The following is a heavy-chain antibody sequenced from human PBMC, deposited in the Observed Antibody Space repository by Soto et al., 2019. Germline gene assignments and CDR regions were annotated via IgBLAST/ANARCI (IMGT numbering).Heavy chain of an antibody. V-gene: IGHV1-69*01. CDR3: ARENRDDNSGWYSSSDWFDP. D-gene: IGHD6-19*01. Sequence: QVQLVQSGAEVKKPGSSVRVSCKASGDTSDSFSISWVRQAPGQGLEWMGGIIPMFGKGNYAQKFQGRLTITADESTGTSYMDLKSLRSEDTAVYFCARENRDDNSGWYSSSDWFDPWGQGTLVTVSS. CDR1: GDTSDSFS. CDR2: IIPMFGKG. J-gene: IGHJ5*02.